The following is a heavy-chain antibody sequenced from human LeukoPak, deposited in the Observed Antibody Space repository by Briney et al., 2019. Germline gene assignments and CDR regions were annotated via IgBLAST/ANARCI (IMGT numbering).Heavy chain of an antibody. D-gene: IGHD6-13*01. CDR3: ARGRVAAAANGYFQH. CDR2: ISYDGSNK. Sequence: GGSLRLSCAASGFTFSSYAMHWVRQAPGKGLEWVAVISYDGSNKYYADSVKGRFTISRDNSKNTLYLQMNSLRAEDTAVYYCARGRVAAAANGYFQHWGQGTLVTVSS. V-gene: IGHV3-30-3*01. J-gene: IGHJ1*01. CDR1: GFTFSSYA.